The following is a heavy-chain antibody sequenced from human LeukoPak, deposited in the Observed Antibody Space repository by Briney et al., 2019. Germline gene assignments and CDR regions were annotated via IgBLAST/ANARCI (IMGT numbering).Heavy chain of an antibody. CDR2: INHSGST. CDR1: GGSFSGYY. D-gene: IGHD6-13*01. V-gene: IGHV4-34*01. Sequence: SETLSLTCAVYGGSFSGYYWSWIRQPPGKGLEWIGEINHSGSTNYNPSLKSRVTISVDTSKNQFSLKLSSVTAADTAVYYCAREWRQQLNWFDPWGQGTLVTVPS. CDR3: AREWRQQLNWFDP. J-gene: IGHJ5*02.